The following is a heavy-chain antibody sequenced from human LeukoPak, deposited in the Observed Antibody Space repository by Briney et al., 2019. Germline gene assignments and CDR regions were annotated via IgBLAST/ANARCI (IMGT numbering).Heavy chain of an antibody. Sequence: EASVNASFKASGYTFTGYYMHWVRQAPGQGLEWMGWINPNSGGTNYAQKFQGWVTMTRDTSISTAYMELSSLRSEDTAVYYCARTINWNYFSGGYHYYGMDVWGQGTTVTVSS. D-gene: IGHD1-7*01. CDR1: GYTFTGYY. CDR3: ARTINWNYFSGGYHYYGMDV. CDR2: INPNSGGT. J-gene: IGHJ6*02. V-gene: IGHV1-2*04.